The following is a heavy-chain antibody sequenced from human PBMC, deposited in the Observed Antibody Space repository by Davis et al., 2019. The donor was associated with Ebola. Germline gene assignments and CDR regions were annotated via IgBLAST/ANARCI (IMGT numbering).Heavy chain of an antibody. V-gene: IGHV4-34*01. Sequence: SETLSLTCTISGGSFNFYSWTWIRQSPGERLEWIGDINHTGETHYNPSLRRRVIISVDKSKEEFSLQVTSVTAADTAVYYCARHKYCGADRYSGYLDFWGQGTLVTVSS. CDR2: INHTGET. CDR3: ARHKYCGADRYSGYLDF. J-gene: IGHJ4*02. CDR1: GGSFNFYS. D-gene: IGHD2-21*02.